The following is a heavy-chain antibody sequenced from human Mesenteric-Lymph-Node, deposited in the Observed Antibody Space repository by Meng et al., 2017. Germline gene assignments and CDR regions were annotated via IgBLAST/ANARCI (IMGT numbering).Heavy chain of an antibody. J-gene: IGHJ4*02. Sequence: PETLSLTCTVSGGSISSYYWSWIRQPPGKGLEWIGYIYYSGSTNYNPSLKSRVTISVDTSKNQFSLKLSAVTAADTAVYYWARGSLYYYDSSGYLTDYWGQGTLVTVSS. D-gene: IGHD3-22*01. CDR2: IYYSGST. CDR3: ARGSLYYYDSSGYLTDY. V-gene: IGHV4-59*01. CDR1: GGSISSYY.